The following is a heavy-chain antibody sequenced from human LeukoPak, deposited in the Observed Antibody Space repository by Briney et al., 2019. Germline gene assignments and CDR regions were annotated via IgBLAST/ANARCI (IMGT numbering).Heavy chain of an antibody. V-gene: IGHV3-23*01. J-gene: IGHJ4*02. D-gene: IGHD6-13*01. CDR3: ANKLGRRIAAPYYFDY. CDR2: ISGSGGST. Sequence: PGGSLRLSCAASGFTFSSYAMGWVRQAPGKGLEWVSAISGSGGSTYYADSVKGRFTISRDNSKNTLYLQMNSLRAEDTAVYYCANKLGRRIAAPYYFDYWGQGTLVTVSS. CDR1: GFTFSSYA.